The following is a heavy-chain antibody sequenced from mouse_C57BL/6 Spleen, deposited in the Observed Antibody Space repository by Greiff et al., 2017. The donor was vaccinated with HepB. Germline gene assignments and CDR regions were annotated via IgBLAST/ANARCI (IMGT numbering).Heavy chain of an antibody. Sequence: EVKLVESGGGLVQSGRSLRLSCATSGFTFSDFYMEWVRQAPGKGLEWIAASRNKANDYTTEYSASVKGRFIVSRDTSQSILYLQMNALRAEDTAIYYCARDLADYSNYGGAMDYWGQGASVTVSS. V-gene: IGHV7-1*01. CDR1: GFTFSDFY. D-gene: IGHD2-5*01. CDR2: SRNKANDYTT. J-gene: IGHJ4*01. CDR3: ARDLADYSNYGGAMDY.